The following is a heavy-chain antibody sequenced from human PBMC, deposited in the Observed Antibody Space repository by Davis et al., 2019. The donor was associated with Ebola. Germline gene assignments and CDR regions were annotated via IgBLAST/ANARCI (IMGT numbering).Heavy chain of an antibody. CDR3: ATSGVNCSSTSCYFDY. V-gene: IGHV5-51*01. CDR1: GYSSTSYW. D-gene: IGHD2-2*01. J-gene: IGHJ4*02. CDR2: IYPGDSDT. Sequence: PGGPLRPSVTCFGYSSTSYWIGWVRQMPGKGLEWMGIIYPGDSDTRYSPSFQGQVTISADKSISTAYLQWSSLKASDTAMYYCATSGVNCSSTSCYFDYWGQGTLVTVSS.